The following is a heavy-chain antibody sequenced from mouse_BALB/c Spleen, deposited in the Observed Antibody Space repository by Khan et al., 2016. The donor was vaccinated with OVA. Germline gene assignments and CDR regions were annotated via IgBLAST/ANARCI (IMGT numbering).Heavy chain of an antibody. D-gene: IGHD3-2*02. CDR1: GYIFPSYW. Sequence: QVQLKESGAELVRPGASVKLSCKTSGYIFPSYWLHWVRQRSGQGLEWIARIYPGTDNTYYNEKLKDKATLTADKSSSTAYMQLSSLKSEDSAVYFCAREEALYYFDYWGQGTTLTVSS. J-gene: IGHJ2*01. CDR2: IYPGTDNT. V-gene: IGHV1-76*01. CDR3: AREEALYYFDY.